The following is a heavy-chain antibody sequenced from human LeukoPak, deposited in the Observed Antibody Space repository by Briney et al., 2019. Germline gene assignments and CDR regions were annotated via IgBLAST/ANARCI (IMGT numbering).Heavy chain of an antibody. D-gene: IGHD1-7*01. CDR1: GSTFSIYG. Sequence: GGSLRLSCGASGSTFSIYGMHWVRQAPGKGLEWVAYTRYDGGQKYYADSVRGRFTISRDNSKNTLYLQMDSLRAEDTAVYYCAKVSPGRTGTTVGFDYWGQGTLVTVPS. CDR3: AKVSPGRTGTTVGFDY. V-gene: IGHV3-30*02. J-gene: IGHJ4*02. CDR2: TRYDGGQK.